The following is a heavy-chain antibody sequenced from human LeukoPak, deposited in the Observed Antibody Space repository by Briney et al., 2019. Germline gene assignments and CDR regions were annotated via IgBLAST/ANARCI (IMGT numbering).Heavy chain of an antibody. CDR1: GYSFTSYW. CDR3: ARGESDFDY. V-gene: IGHV5-51*01. D-gene: IGHD3-16*01. CDR2: IYPGDSDT. Sequence: KGGESLQISCQGSGYSFTSYWIGWVRQLPGKGLEWMGFIYPGDSDTRYSPSFQGQVTISADKSISTAYLQWSTLKASDTAIYYCARGESDFDYWGQGTLVTVSS. J-gene: IGHJ4*02.